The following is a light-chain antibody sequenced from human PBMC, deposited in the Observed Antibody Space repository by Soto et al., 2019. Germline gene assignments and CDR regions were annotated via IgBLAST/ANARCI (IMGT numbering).Light chain of an antibody. V-gene: IGLV1-40*01. CDR1: SSNIGANYD. J-gene: IGLJ3*02. CDR3: QSYDSSLSGSV. CDR2: GDS. Sequence: QSVLTQPPSVSGAPGQRVTISCTGSSSNIGANYDVHWYQQLPGTAPKLLMYGDSNRRSGVPDRFSGSKSGTSASLAITGLQAEDEADYYCQSYDSSLSGSVFGGGTKVTVL.